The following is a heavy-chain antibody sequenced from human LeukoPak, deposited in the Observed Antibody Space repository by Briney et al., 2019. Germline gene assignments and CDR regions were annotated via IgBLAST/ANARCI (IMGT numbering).Heavy chain of an antibody. CDR3: ARVVRELRFDY. D-gene: IGHD1-26*01. CDR1: GGSISSGGYY. V-gene: IGHV4-31*03. Sequence: PSETLSLTCTVSGGSISSGGYYWSWIRQHPGTGLEWIGYIYYSGSTYYNPSLKSRVTISVDTSKNQFSLKLSSVTAADTAVYYCARVVRELRFDYWGQGTLVTVSS. J-gene: IGHJ4*02. CDR2: IYYSGST.